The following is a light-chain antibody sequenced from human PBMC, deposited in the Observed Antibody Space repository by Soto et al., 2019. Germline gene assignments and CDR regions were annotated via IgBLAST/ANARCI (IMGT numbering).Light chain of an antibody. Sequence: QSALTQPASVSGSLGQSITISCIGSSSDVGSSKYVSWYQQHPGEAPKLIIFDVSHRPSGVSDRFSGSKSGNTASLTVSGLQSEDEGDYYCCSSNSRIVHVVFGGGTKLTVL. V-gene: IGLV2-14*01. CDR1: SSDVGSSKY. CDR2: DVS. CDR3: SSNSRIVHVV. J-gene: IGLJ2*01.